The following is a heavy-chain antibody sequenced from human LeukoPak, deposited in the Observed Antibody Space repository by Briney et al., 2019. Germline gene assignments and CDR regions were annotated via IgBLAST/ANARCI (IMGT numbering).Heavy chain of an antibody. CDR2: TYYRFKWYN. V-gene: IGHV6-1*01. Sequence: SQTLSLTCVLSGESVSSNTAAWNWIRQSPSRGLEWLGRTYYRFKWYNDYAPSVKSRISIDPDTSKNQFSLQLNSVTPEYSAVYYCARESSGFHRWGQGTLVTVSS. J-gene: IGHJ1*01. CDR1: GESVSSNTAA. CDR3: ARESSGFHR.